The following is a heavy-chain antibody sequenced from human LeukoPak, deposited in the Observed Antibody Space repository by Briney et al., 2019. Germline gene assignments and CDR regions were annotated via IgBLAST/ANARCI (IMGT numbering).Heavy chain of an antibody. D-gene: IGHD5-12*01. Sequence: KTSETLSLTCAVYGGSFSGYYWSWIRQPPGKGLEWIGEINHSGSTNYNPSLKSRVTISVDTSKNQFSLKLSSVTAADTAVYYCARRVYSGYVGYWGQGTLVTVSS. CDR2: INHSGST. CDR1: GGSFSGYY. J-gene: IGHJ4*02. CDR3: ARRVYSGYVGY. V-gene: IGHV4-34*01.